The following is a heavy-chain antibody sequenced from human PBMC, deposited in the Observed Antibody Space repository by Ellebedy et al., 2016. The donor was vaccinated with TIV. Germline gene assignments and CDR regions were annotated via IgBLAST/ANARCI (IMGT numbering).Heavy chain of an antibody. CDR3: ARDCTPELYDGIDV. CDR2: TSFDGNTK. V-gene: IGHV3-30-3*01. Sequence: GESLKISXAASGFVFGNYGMHWVRQAPGKGLEWVSVTSFDGNTKYYADSVRGRFTISRDNSENKLYLQMSSLRREDTGVYFCARDCTPELYDGIDVWGRGTLVTVSS. J-gene: IGHJ3*01. D-gene: IGHD1-14*01. CDR1: GFVFGNYG.